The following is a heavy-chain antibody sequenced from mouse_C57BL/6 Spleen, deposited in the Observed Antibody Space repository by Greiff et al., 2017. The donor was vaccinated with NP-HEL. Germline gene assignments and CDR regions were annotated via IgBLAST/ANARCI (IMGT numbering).Heavy chain of an antibody. V-gene: IGHV1-52*01. J-gene: IGHJ1*03. CDR3: ARVGGYDGYWYFDV. Sequence: QVQLQQPGAELVRPGSSVKLSCKASGYTFTSYWMHWVKQRPIQGLEWIGNIDPSDSETHYNQKFKDKATLTVDKSSSTAYMQLSSLTSEDSAVYYCARVGGYDGYWYFDVWGTGTTVTVSS. CDR2: IDPSDSET. CDR1: GYTFTSYW. D-gene: IGHD2-2*01.